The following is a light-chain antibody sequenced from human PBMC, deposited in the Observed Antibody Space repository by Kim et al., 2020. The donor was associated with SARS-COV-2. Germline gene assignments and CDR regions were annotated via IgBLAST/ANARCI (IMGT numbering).Light chain of an antibody. J-gene: IGKJ3*01. CDR2: KVS. V-gene: IGKV2-30*01. CDR3: MQGTHWPFT. Sequence: PASISCRSSQSLVYGDGNTYLIWFHQRPGQSPRRLIYKVSNRDSGVPDRFSGSGSGTDFTLQISRVEAEDVGVYYCMQGTHWPFTFGPGAKVDIK. CDR1: QSLVYGDGNTY.